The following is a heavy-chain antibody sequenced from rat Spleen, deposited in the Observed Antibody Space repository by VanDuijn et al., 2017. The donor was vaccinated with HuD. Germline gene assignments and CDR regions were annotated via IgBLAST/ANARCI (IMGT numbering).Heavy chain of an antibody. CDR2: ITYDGSGT. V-gene: IGHV5-7*01. J-gene: IGHJ3*01. Sequence: EVQLVESDGGLVLPGRSLKLSCAASGFTFSNYYMAWVRQAPTKGLEWVATITYDGSGTYYRDSVKGRFTISRDNAKSTLYLQMDSLRSEDTATYYCARPSYGFPFAYWGQGTLVTVSS. D-gene: IGHD1-3*01. CDR1: GFTFSNYY. CDR3: ARPSYGFPFAY.